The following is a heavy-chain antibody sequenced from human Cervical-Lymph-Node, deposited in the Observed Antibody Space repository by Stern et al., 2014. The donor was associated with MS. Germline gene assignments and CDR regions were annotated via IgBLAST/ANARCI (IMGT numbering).Heavy chain of an antibody. Sequence: QVQLMQSGAEVKKPGASVKVSCKASGYTFTSYYMHWVRQAPGQGLEWMGIINPSGGSTSYAQKFQGRVTMTRDTSTSTVYMELSSLRSEDTAVYYCAREVAAAGYYYYGMDVWGQGTTVTVSS. CDR3: AREVAAAGYYYYGMDV. D-gene: IGHD6-13*01. V-gene: IGHV1-46*03. CDR1: GYTFTSYY. CDR2: INPSGGST. J-gene: IGHJ6*02.